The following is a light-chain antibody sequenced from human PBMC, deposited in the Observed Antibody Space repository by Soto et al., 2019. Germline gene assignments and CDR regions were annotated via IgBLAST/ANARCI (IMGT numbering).Light chain of an antibody. CDR1: QSVSSSY. V-gene: IGKV3-20*01. Sequence: EIVLTQSPGTLSXSPXXXXXXXXXAXQSVSSSYLAWYQQKPGQAPRLLIYGASSRATGIPDRFSGSGSGTDFTLTISRLEPEDFAVYYCQQYGSSPPITFGGGTKVDIK. CDR2: GAS. J-gene: IGKJ4*01. CDR3: QQYGSSPPIT.